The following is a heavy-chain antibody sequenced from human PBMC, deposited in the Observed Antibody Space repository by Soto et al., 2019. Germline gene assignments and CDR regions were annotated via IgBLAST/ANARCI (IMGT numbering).Heavy chain of an antibody. CDR3: ARSSLTYFEF. J-gene: IGHJ4*02. V-gene: IGHV3-48*03. CDR2: ISSGASNM. Sequence: QPGGSLRLSCAASGFAFSGFEMNWVRQAPGKGLEWVSYISSGASNMYYADSVKGRFTISRDNARTSLYLQINSLRVEDSAAYYCARSSLTYFEFWGQGTLVTVSS. CDR1: GFAFSGFE.